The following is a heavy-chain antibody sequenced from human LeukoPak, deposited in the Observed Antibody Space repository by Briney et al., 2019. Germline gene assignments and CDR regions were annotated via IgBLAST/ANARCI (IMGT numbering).Heavy chain of an antibody. J-gene: IGHJ4*02. Sequence: PGGSLRLSCAASGFTFSDYYMSWIRQAPGKGLEWVSYISSSGSTIYYADSVKGRFTVSRDNAQSSLYLQMNSLRAEDTAVYYCARENTAMVNYWGQGTLVTVSS. D-gene: IGHD5-18*01. CDR3: ARENTAMVNY. V-gene: IGHV3-11*01. CDR2: ISSSGSTI. CDR1: GFTFSDYY.